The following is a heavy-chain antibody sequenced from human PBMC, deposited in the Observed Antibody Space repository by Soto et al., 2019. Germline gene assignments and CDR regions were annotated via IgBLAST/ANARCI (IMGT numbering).Heavy chain of an antibody. CDR3: ARDLHGAPYY. D-gene: IGHD4-17*01. CDR2: LIANKGNT. Sequence: QVQLVQSGAEVKKPGASVKVSCKASGYTFTSYGISWVRQAPGQGLEWMGWLIANKGNTNYAQKLQGRVTMTTDTSTRKAYLELRSVSSDDTAVYYCARDLHGAPYYWGQGTLVTVS. J-gene: IGHJ4*02. V-gene: IGHV1-18*01. CDR1: GYTFTSYG.